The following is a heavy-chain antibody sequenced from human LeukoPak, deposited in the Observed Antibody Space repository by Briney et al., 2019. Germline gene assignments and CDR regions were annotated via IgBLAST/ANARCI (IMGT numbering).Heavy chain of an antibody. CDR3: ARDRFYGSGSYCDY. Sequence: GGSLRLSCAASGFTFSDYYMSWIRQAPGEGLEWVSYISSSGSTIYYADSVKGRFTISRDNAKHSLYLQMNSLRAEDTAVYYCARDRFYGSGSYCDYWGQGTLVTVSS. CDR2: ISSSGSTI. D-gene: IGHD3-10*01. V-gene: IGHV3-11*01. CDR1: GFTFSDYY. J-gene: IGHJ4*02.